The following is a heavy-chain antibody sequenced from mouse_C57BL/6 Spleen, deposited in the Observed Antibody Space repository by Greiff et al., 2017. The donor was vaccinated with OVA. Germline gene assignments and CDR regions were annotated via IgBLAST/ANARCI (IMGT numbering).Heavy chain of an antibody. CDR3: ARNYGSSYDAMDY. CDR1: GYTFTSYW. Sequence: QVQLKQPGAELVRPGSSVKLSCTASGYTFTSYWMHWVQQRPIQGLEWIGNIDPSDSDTHYNQKFKDKATLTVDKSSSTAYMQLSSLTSEDSAVYYCARNYGSSYDAMDYWGQGTSVTVSS. V-gene: IGHV1-52*01. D-gene: IGHD1-1*01. J-gene: IGHJ4*01. CDR2: IDPSDSDT.